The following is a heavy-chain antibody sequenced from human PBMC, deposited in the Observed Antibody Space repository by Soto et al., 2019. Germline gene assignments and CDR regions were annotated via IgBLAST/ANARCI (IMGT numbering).Heavy chain of an antibody. V-gene: IGHV3-74*01. D-gene: IGHD6-25*01. CDR2: INGEGGSI. Sequence: GGSLRLSCAASGFTFSSYWMHWVRQTPGKGLMWVSRINGEGGSISYADSVKGRFTISRDNAKNTVYLQMNSLRAEDTAVYYCARTAPFDYWGQGTLVTVSS. CDR3: ARTAPFDY. J-gene: IGHJ4*02. CDR1: GFTFSSYW.